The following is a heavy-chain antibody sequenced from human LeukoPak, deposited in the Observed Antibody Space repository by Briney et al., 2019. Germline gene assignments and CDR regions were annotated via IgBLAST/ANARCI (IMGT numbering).Heavy chain of an antibody. CDR1: GYTFTGYY. D-gene: IGHD3-16*01. J-gene: IGHJ4*02. CDR3: ARARWANSDY. Sequence: GASVKVSCTASGYTFTGYYMHWVRQAPGQGLVWMGWINPNSGGTNYAQKFQGRVTMTRDTSISTAYMELSRVRSDDTAVYYCARARWANSDYWGQGTLVTVSS. V-gene: IGHV1-2*02. CDR2: INPNSGGT.